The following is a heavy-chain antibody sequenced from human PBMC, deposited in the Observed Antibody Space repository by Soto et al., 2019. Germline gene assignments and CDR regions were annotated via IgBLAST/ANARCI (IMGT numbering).Heavy chain of an antibody. D-gene: IGHD3-22*01. CDR1: GGSVRSDSFY. CDR3: ARARYDNCGYYAENYPDY. J-gene: IGHJ4*02. Sequence: PSETLSLTCTVSGGSVRSDSFYWSWIRQPPGKGLEWIAFIYHSGSTNYNPSLNSRVTISVDTSKNRFSLKLTSVTAADTAIYYCARARYDNCGYYAENYPDYWGQGTLVTVSS. CDR2: IYHSGST. V-gene: IGHV4-61*01.